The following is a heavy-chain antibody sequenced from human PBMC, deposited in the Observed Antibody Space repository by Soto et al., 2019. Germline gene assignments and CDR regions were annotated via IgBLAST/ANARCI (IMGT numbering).Heavy chain of an antibody. D-gene: IGHD5-12*01. Sequence: QVHLVQSGAEVKKPGASVKVSCKASGYSFSDYCIHWVRQAPGQGLEWMGWISPNSGGTNYAPKFQGRVTMTRDTSITTAYMELRTLKSDDTAVYFCARDSRSGYDYHSFAYWGQGSLVTVSS. J-gene: IGHJ4*02. CDR2: ISPNSGGT. CDR1: GYSFSDYC. CDR3: ARDSRSGYDYHSFAY. V-gene: IGHV1-2*02.